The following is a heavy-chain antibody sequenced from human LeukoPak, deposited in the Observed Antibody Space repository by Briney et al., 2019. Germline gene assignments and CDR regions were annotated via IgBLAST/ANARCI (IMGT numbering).Heavy chain of an antibody. CDR2: IIPISGTA. CDR1: GGTFSNYG. J-gene: IGHJ5*02. Sequence: SVKVSCKASGGTFSNYGINWVRQAPGQGLEWMGRIIPISGTANYAQKFQGRVTITTDESTSTAYMELSSLRSEDTAVYYCAREKGYYGSGSYYKVLKYNWFDPWGQGTLVTVSS. CDR3: AREKGYYGSGSYYKVLKYNWFDP. V-gene: IGHV1-69*05. D-gene: IGHD3-10*01.